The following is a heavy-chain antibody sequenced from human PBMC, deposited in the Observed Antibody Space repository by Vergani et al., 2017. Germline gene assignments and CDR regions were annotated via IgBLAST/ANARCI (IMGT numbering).Heavy chain of an antibody. D-gene: IGHD5-24*01. J-gene: IGHJ4*02. Sequence: QAQLGQSDSEVKKPGDSVTLSCTTSGYTFVNHPITWVRQAPGQGLEWMGWISPYNHKTLYSQKVEGRVTMTSDTSSSTVFLELRRLTSDDTAIYYCASSQMATNDFDLWGRGTLVTVSS. V-gene: IGHV1-18*04. CDR3: ASSQMATNDFDL. CDR2: ISPYNHKT. CDR1: GYTFVNHP.